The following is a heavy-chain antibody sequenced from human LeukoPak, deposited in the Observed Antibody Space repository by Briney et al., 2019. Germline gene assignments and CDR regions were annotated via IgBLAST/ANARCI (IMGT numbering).Heavy chain of an antibody. CDR2: INPSGGST. CDR1: GYTFTSYY. CDR3: ARTGGRYYGMDV. D-gene: IGHD1-26*01. V-gene: IGHV1-46*01. Sequence: GASVKVSCKASGYTFTSYYMHWVRQAPGQGLEWMGIINPSGGSTSYAQKFQGRVTMTRDTSTSTVYMELSSLGSEDTAVYYCARTGGRYYGMDVWGQGTTVTVSS. J-gene: IGHJ6*02.